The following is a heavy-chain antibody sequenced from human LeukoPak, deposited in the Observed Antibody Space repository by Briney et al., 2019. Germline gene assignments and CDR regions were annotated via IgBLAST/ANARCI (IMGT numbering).Heavy chain of an antibody. CDR1: GFTFSSYS. V-gene: IGHV3-21*01. J-gene: IGHJ4*02. CDR3: ARAGVGAIEIDY. D-gene: IGHD1-26*01. Sequence: PGGSLRLSCAASGFTFSSYSMNWVRQAPGKGLEWVSSISSSSSCIYYADSVKGRFTISRDNAKNSLYLQVNSLRAEDTAVYYCARAGVGAIEIDYWGQGTLVTVSS. CDR2: ISSSSSCI.